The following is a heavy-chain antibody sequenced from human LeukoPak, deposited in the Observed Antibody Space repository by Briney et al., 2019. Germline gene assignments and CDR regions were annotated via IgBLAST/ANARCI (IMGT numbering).Heavy chain of an antibody. CDR3: ARQLGYCSSTSCYADKVDY. J-gene: IGHJ4*02. CDR1: GGSISSSSYY. V-gene: IGHV4-39*01. Sequence: SETLSLTCTVSGGSISSSSYYWGWIRQPPGKGLEWIGSIYYSGSTYYNPFLKSRVTISVDTSKSQFSLKLSSVTAAATAVYYCARQLGYCSSTSCYADKVDYWGQGTLVTVSS. CDR2: IYYSGST. D-gene: IGHD2-2*01.